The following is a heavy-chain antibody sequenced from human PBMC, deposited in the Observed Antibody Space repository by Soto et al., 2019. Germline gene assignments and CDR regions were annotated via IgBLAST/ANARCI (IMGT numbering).Heavy chain of an antibody. V-gene: IGHV3-33*01. CDR2: IWHDGKNK. CDR3: ARDKGSDAPIDM. D-gene: IGHD3-10*01. CDR1: GFXFSSYG. J-gene: IGHJ3*02. Sequence: GGSLRLSCAASGFXFSSYGMHWVRQAPGKGLEWVEVIWHDGKNKYYADSVKGRFTISRDNSKSTLDLQMSSLRVEDTAVYYCARDKGSDAPIDMWGQGTMVTVSS.